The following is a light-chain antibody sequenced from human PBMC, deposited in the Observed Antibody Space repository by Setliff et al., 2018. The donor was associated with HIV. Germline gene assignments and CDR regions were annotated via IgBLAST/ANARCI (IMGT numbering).Light chain of an antibody. V-gene: IGLV2-14*01. J-gene: IGLJ2*01. CDR1: SSDVGIYNY. Sequence: QSALTQPASVSGSPGQSITISCTGTSSDVGIYNYVSWYQQHPGKAPKLMIYEVSKRPSGVSNRFSGSKSGNTASLTISGLQAEDEADYYCCSYTTSRTLVFGGGTQLTV. CDR3: CSYTTSRTLV. CDR2: EVS.